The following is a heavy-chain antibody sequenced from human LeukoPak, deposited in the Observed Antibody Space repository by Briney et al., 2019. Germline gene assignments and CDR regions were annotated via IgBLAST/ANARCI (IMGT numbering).Heavy chain of an antibody. CDR2: IDPDGNTK. Sequence: GGSLRLSCVASGFTFSVSWMTWVRQPPGKGLGWVGNIDPDGNTKNYVDSVKGRFTFSRDNARSSLYLQMNNLRGEDTGVYYCARDPAYGALDYWGQGTLVTVSS. CDR3: ARDPAYGALDY. V-gene: IGHV3-7*01. D-gene: IGHD4-17*01. J-gene: IGHJ4*02. CDR1: GFTFSVSW.